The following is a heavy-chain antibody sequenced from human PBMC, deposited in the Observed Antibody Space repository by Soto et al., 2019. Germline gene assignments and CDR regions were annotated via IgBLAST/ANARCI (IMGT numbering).Heavy chain of an antibody. V-gene: IGHV4-61*01. CDR2: IYYSGNT. J-gene: IGHJ4*02. CDR3: ARAGDYYDSSGYYLDY. Sequence: PSETLSLTCTVSGGSVSSGSYYWSWIRQPPGKGLEWIGYIYYSGNTNYNPSLKSRVTISVDTSKNQFSLKLSSVTAADTAVYYCARAGDYYDSSGYYLDYWGQGILVTVSS. CDR1: GGSVSSGSYY. D-gene: IGHD3-22*01.